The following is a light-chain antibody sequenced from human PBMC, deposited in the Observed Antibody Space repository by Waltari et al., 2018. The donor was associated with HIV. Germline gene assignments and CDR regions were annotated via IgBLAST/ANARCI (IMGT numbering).Light chain of an antibody. CDR1: QRVLYSSNNKNY. CDR3: QQYYSTPPT. J-gene: IGKJ2*01. CDR2: WAS. V-gene: IGKV4-1*01. Sequence: DIVLTQSPDSLSVSLGERAAINCKSSQRVLYSSNNKNYLAWYQQKQGQPPKRLIYWASTRESGVPDRFSGSGSGTDFTLTISSLRAEDVALYYCQQYYSTPPTFGQGTKLEIK.